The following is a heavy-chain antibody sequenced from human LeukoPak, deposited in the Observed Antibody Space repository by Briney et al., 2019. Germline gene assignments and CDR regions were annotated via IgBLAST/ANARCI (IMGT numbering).Heavy chain of an antibody. J-gene: IGHJ4*02. CDR2: ISYDGSNK. D-gene: IGHD3-3*01. CDR3: ARVSVEDFWSGMYYFDY. Sequence: GGSLRLSCAASGFTFSSYAMHWVRQAPGKGLEWVAVISYDGSNKYYADSVKGRFTISRDNSKNTLYLQMNSLRAEDTAVYYCARVSVEDFWSGMYYFDYWGQGTLVTVSS. CDR1: GFTFSSYA. V-gene: IGHV3-30*14.